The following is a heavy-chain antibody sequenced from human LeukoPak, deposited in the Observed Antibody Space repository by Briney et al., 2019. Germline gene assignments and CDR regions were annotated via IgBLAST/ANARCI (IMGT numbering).Heavy chain of an antibody. D-gene: IGHD3-22*01. CDR1: GGSISSSSYY. J-gene: IGHJ4*02. CDR2: IYYSGST. V-gene: IGHV4-39*01. Sequence: SETLSLTCTASGGSISSSSYYWGWIRQPPGKGLEWIGSIYYSGSTYYNPSLKSRVTISVDTSKNQFSLKLSSVTAADTAVYYCAKDHTYYYDSSGYYFDYWGQGTLVTVSS. CDR3: AKDHTYYYDSSGYYFDY.